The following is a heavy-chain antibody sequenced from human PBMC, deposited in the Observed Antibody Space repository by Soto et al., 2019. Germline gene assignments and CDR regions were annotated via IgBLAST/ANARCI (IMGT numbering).Heavy chain of an antibody. CDR3: ARLLLRPYGSGSYCDY. CDR2: IYYSGST. D-gene: IGHD3-10*01. CDR1: GGSISSYY. V-gene: IGHV4-59*08. Sequence: SETLSLTCTVSGGSISSYYWSWIRQPPGKGLEWIGYIYYSGSTNYNPSLKSRVTISVDTSKNQFSLKLSSVTAADTAVYYCARLLLRPYGSGSYCDYWGQGTLVTVSS. J-gene: IGHJ4*02.